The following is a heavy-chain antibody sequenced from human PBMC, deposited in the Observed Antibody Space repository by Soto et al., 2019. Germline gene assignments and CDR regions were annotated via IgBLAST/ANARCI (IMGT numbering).Heavy chain of an antibody. Sequence: QVQLVQSGAEEKKPGASVKVSCKASGYTFTSYAMHWVRQAPGQRLEWMGWINAGNGNTKYSQKFQGRVTITRDTAPSTAYMELSSLRSEDTAVYYCSRDPSSYGMDVWGQGTTVTVSS. CDR3: SRDPSSYGMDV. CDR1: GYTFTSYA. J-gene: IGHJ6*02. V-gene: IGHV1-3*05. D-gene: IGHD1-26*01. CDR2: INAGNGNT.